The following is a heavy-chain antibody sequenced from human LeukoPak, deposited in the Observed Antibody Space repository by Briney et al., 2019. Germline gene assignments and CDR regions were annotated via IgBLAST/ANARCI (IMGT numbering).Heavy chain of an antibody. D-gene: IGHD6-13*01. Sequence: SSETLSLTCTVSGYSISSGYYWGWIRQPPGKGLEWIGSIYHSGSTYYNPSLKSRVTISVDTSKNQFSLKLSSVTAADTAVYYCARGPVAAAGTFDYWGQGTLVTVSS. CDR1: GYSISSGYY. CDR3: ARGPVAAAGTFDY. J-gene: IGHJ4*02. V-gene: IGHV4-38-2*02. CDR2: IYHSGST.